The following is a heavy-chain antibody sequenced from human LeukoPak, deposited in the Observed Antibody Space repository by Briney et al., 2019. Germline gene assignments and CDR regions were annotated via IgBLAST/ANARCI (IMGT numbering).Heavy chain of an antibody. Sequence: SQTLSLTCAISGDSVSSNSAAWNWIRQSPSRGLEWLGRTYYRSKWYNDYAVSVKSRITINPDTSKNQFSLQLNSVTPEDTAVYYCARGLPDRPYNWNDFRLDYWGQGTLVTVSS. CDR2: TYYRSKWYN. D-gene: IGHD1-1*01. CDR3: ARGLPDRPYNWNDFRLDY. J-gene: IGHJ4*02. V-gene: IGHV6-1*01. CDR1: GDSVSSNSAA.